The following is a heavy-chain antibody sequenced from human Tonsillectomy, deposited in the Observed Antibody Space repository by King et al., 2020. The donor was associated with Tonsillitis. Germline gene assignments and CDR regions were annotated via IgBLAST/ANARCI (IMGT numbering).Heavy chain of an antibody. V-gene: IGHV4-30-4*01. CDR2: IFYNGNT. J-gene: IGHJ4*02. Sequence: QLQESGPALVKPSQTLSLTCSVSGGSINSVDYYWSWIRQPPGKGLECIGYIFYNGNTYYNPALQGQATLSIDTSKNHFSLKLTSVTAADTAVYYCARAKIYYFDHWGQGTLVTVSS. D-gene: IGHD3-3*01. CDR3: ARAKIYYFDH. CDR1: GGSINSVDYY.